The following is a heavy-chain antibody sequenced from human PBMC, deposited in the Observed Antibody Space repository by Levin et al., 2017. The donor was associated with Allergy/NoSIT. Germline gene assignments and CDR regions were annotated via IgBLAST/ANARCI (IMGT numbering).Heavy chain of an antibody. J-gene: IGHJ6*02. CDR2: ISDYNGKT. D-gene: IGHD2-2*01. CDR3: GRDIVVEPGVAYYYNGMDV. V-gene: IGHV1-18*01. Sequence: ASVKVSCKASGYSLRDHGISWVRQAPGQGLEWMGWISDYNGKTDYSEKFQGRLRMTTDRSTSTAYIELRSLTSDDTAIYYCGRDIVVEPGVAYYYNGMDVWGQGTTIIVSS. CDR1: GYSLRDHG.